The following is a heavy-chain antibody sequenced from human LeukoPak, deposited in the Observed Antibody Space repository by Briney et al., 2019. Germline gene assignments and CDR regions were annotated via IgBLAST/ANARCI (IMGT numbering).Heavy chain of an antibody. CDR1: GYTFTGYY. Sequence: ASVKVSCKASGYTFTGYYMHWVRQAPGQGLEWMVWINPNSGGTNYAQKFQGRVTMTRDTSISTAYMELSRLRSDDTAVYYCARVWYGGNSGSPFGYWGQGTLVTVSS. D-gene: IGHD4-23*01. CDR2: INPNSGGT. J-gene: IGHJ4*02. V-gene: IGHV1-2*02. CDR3: ARVWYGGNSGSPFGY.